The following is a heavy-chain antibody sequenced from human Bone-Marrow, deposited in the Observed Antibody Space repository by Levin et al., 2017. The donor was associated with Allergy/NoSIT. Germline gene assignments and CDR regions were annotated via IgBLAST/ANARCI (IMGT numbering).Heavy chain of an antibody. CDR1: GFTFSSYS. CDR2: ISSSSSYI. J-gene: IGHJ4*02. Sequence: GGSLRLSCAASGFTFSSYSMNWVRQAPGKGLEWVSSISSSSSYIYYADSVKGRFTISRDNAKNSLYLQMNSLRAEDTAVYYCARAGYKYSSGWYPEAADYWGQGTLVTVSS. CDR3: ARAGYKYSSGWYPEAADY. V-gene: IGHV3-21*01. D-gene: IGHD6-19*01.